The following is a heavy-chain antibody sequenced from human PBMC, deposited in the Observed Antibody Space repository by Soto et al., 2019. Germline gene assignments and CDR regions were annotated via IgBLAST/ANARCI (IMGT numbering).Heavy chain of an antibody. CDR3: ARDLSGNWLDP. J-gene: IGHJ5*02. V-gene: IGHV4-59*01. D-gene: IGHD3-10*01. CDR1: GGSISSYY. Sequence: SETLSLPRTVSGGSISSYYWNWIRQPPGKGLEWIGYIYYSGSTNYNPSLKSRVTISVDTSKNQFSLKLSSVTAADTAVYYCARDLSGNWLDPWGQGTLVAVSS. CDR2: IYYSGST.